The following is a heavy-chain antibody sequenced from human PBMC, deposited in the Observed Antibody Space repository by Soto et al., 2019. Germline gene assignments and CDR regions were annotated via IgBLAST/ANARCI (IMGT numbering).Heavy chain of an antibody. Sequence: GGPLRLSCAASGFKFSNYAMSWVRQAPGKGLEWVSLISATGGGTYYADSVKGRFTISRDNSHNTLYLQVHSLTAEDTAVYYCAKDRRAGGNSAFYFDFWGQGAQVTVSS. J-gene: IGHJ4*02. V-gene: IGHV3-23*01. CDR1: GFKFSNYA. D-gene: IGHD3-16*01. CDR3: AKDRRAGGNSAFYFDF. CDR2: ISATGGGT.